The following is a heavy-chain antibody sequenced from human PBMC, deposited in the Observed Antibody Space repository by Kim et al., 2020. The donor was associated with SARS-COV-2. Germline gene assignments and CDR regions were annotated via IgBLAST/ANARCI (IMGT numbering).Heavy chain of an antibody. CDR2: ISGGGDST. CDR1: GFTFKNSA. V-gene: IGHV3-23*01. J-gene: IGHJ4*02. Sequence: GGSLRLSCAASGFTFKNSAMTWVRQAPGKGLEWVSIISGGGDSTYYADSVKGRFTVSRDNSKNTLYLQMSSLRDDDTAVYYCAKGRAASCVGGCSSRVLDCWGRGTPVIVSS. CDR3: AKGRAASCVGGCSSRVLDC. D-gene: IGHD2-21*01.